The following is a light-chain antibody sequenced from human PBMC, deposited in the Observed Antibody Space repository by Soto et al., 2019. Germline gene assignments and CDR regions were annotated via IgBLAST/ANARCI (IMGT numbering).Light chain of an antibody. V-gene: IGKV3-20*01. CDR2: GAS. J-gene: IGKJ4*01. Sequence: EIVLTQSPDTLSLSPGERATLSCRASQSVSTNSLAWYQQRPGQAPRPLIYGASSRATGTPDRFSGSGSGTDFTLIISRLEPEDFAVYYCQQYGSSVLTFGGGTKVAIK. CDR3: QQYGSSVLT. CDR1: QSVSTNS.